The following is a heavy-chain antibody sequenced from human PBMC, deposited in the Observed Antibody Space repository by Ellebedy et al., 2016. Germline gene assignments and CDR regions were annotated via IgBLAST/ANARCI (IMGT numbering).Heavy chain of an antibody. CDR3: ASPILTGTYGMDV. D-gene: IGHD3-9*01. Sequence: GESLKISCAASGFTFSSYSMNWVRQAPGKGLEWVSYISSSGSTIYYADSVKSRFTISRDNAKNSLYLQMNSLRAEDTAVYYCASPILTGTYGMDVWGQGTTVTVSS. CDR1: GFTFSSYS. CDR2: ISSSGSTI. J-gene: IGHJ6*02. V-gene: IGHV3-48*04.